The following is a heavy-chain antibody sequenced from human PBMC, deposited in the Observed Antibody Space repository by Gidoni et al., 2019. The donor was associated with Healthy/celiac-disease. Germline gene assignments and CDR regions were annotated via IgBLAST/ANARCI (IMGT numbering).Heavy chain of an antibody. CDR3: ARLLKNFWSGYYQLGGSNWFDP. J-gene: IGHJ5*02. D-gene: IGHD3-3*01. V-gene: IGHV4-34*01. Sequence: QVQLQQWGAGLLKPSETLSLTCAVYGGSFSGYYWSWIRQPPGKGLEWIGEINHSGSTNYNPSLKSRVTISVDTSKNQFSLKLSSVTAADTAVYYCARLLKNFWSGYYQLGGSNWFDPWGQGTLVTVSS. CDR1: GGSFSGYY. CDR2: INHSGST.